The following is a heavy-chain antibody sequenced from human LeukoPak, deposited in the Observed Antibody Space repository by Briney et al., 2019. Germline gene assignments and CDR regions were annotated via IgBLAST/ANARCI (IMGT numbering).Heavy chain of an antibody. V-gene: IGHV4-4*02. CDR1: GGSITNANY. Sequence: SETLSLTCGVSGGSITNANYWTWVRQPPGKGLEWIGEVNLQGSNNYNPPLMGRVAIAVDTSEKHISLQLTSVTEPETAAFYCAREGGPYRPLDYSGQGTLV. CDR3: AREGGPYRPLDY. CDR2: VNLQGSN. J-gene: IGHJ4*02.